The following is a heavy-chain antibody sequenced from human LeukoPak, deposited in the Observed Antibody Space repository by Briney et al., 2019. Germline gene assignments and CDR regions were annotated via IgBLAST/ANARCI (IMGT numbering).Heavy chain of an antibody. CDR3: ARGRWVRLPDS. CDR1: GGSMSSDY. J-gene: IGHJ4*02. D-gene: IGHD5-12*01. CDR2: IYYTGST. Sequence: PSETLSLTCTVSGGSMSSDYWSWIRQPPGKGLEWIRSIYYTGSTNDTPSLKSRVTISIDTSKDQFSLKLSSVTAADTAVYYCARGRWVRLPDSWGQGTLVTVSS. V-gene: IGHV4-59*01.